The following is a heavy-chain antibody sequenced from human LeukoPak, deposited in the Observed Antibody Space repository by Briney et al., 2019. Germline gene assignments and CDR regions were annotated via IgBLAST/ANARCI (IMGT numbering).Heavy chain of an antibody. V-gene: IGHV3-7*01. J-gene: IGHJ6*04. CDR3: AELGITMIGGV. Sequence: PGGSLRLSCAASGFTLTNYWMTWVRQAPGKGLEWVANIKEDGSVKYYMDSVKGRFTISRDNAKNSQYLQMNSLRAEDTAVYYCAELGITMIGGVWGKGTTVTISS. CDR1: GFTLTNYW. CDR2: IKEDGSVK. D-gene: IGHD3-10*02.